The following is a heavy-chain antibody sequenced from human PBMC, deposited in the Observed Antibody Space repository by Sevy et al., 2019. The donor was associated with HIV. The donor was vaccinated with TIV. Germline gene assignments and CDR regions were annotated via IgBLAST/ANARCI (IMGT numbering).Heavy chain of an antibody. D-gene: IGHD3-22*01. CDR1: GFTFSSYA. CDR2: ISGSGGYT. J-gene: IGHJ5*02. Sequence: GGSLRLSCAASGFTFSSYAMTWVRQAPGKGLEWVSAISGSGGYTYYADSVKGRFTISRDNSKKTLDLQMPSLRAEDTAVYYCAKEGYESSGYYHWGQGTLVTVSS. CDR3: AKEGYESSGYYH. V-gene: IGHV3-23*01.